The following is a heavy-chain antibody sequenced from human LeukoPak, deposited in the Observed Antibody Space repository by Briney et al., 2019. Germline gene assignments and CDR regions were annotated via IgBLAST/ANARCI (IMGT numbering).Heavy chain of an antibody. CDR2: ISYDGSNK. J-gene: IGHJ5*01. CDR3: AKGGWLDC. Sequence: GGSLRLSCAASGFTFSSYAMHWVRQAPGKGLEWVAVISYDGSNKYYADSVRGRFTISRDNSKNTLYLQMNSLRADDTAVYYCAKGGWLDCWGQGTLVTVSS. V-gene: IGHV3-30*04. D-gene: IGHD3-16*01. CDR1: GFTFSSYA.